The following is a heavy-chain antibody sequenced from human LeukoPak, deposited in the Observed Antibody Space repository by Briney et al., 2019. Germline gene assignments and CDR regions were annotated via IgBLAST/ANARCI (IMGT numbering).Heavy chain of an antibody. CDR1: GGSISSSNW. D-gene: IGHD6-19*01. CDR3: ARARIAVAGRRPLDY. V-gene: IGHV4-4*02. Sequence: SGTLSLTCAVSGGSISSSNWWSWVRQPPGKGLEWIGEIYHSGSTNYNPSLKSRVTISVDKSKNQFSLKLSSVTAADTAVYYCARARIAVAGRRPLDYWGQGTLVTVSS. J-gene: IGHJ4*02. CDR2: IYHSGST.